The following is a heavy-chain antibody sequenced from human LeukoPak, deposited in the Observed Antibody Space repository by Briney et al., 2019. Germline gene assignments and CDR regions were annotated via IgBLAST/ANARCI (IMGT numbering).Heavy chain of an antibody. Sequence: GGSLRFSCAASGFTFSNAWMSWVRQAPGKGLEWVGRIKSKTDGGTTDYAAPVKGRFTISRDDSRNTLYLQMNSLKTEDTAVYYCTTRFIDDYGDYLLDYWGQGTLVTVSS. CDR1: GFTFSNAW. CDR2: IKSKTDGGTT. V-gene: IGHV3-15*01. CDR3: TTRFIDDYGDYLLDY. D-gene: IGHD4-17*01. J-gene: IGHJ4*02.